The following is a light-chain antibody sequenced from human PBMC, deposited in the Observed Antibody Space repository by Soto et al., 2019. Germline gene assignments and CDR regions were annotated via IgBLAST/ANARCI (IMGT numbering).Light chain of an antibody. Sequence: QSVLTQPASVSGSPGQSITISCTGTSSDIGPYNYVSWYQQLPGKAPKLLIFEVSNRPSGVSTRFSGSKSGNTASLIISGLQAEDEADYYRSSYTTSTTYVFGSGTKVTVL. CDR2: EVS. V-gene: IGLV2-14*01. CDR1: SSDIGPYNY. CDR3: SSYTTSTTYV. J-gene: IGLJ1*01.